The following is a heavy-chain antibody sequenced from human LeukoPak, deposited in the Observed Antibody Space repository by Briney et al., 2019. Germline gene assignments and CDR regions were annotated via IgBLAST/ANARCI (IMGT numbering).Heavy chain of an antibody. Sequence: GESLKISCKASGYSFTNSWIGWVRQMPGKGLEWMGIIYPGDSDTRYSPSFHGQVTISADKSISTADLQLSSLRASDTGINYLAKRPGSGGGGFDPWGQGTLVTVSS. V-gene: IGHV5-51*01. D-gene: IGHD3-10*01. CDR1: GYSFTNSW. J-gene: IGHJ5*02. CDR3: AKRPGSGGGGFDP. CDR2: IYPGDSDT.